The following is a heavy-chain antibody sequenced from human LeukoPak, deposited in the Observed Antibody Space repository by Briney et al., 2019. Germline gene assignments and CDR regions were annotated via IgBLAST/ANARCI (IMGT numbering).Heavy chain of an antibody. D-gene: IGHD3-10*01. J-gene: IGHJ4*02. CDR1: GVSFSGYY. V-gene: IGHV4-34*01. CDR3: ARPQTFVELGAGYSFDY. Sequence: SETLSLTCAGYGVSFSGYYWGWIRQPPGKGLEWIGEINHSGSTNYNPSLKSGVTISVDPSKNQSTLKLSSVTAADTAVYYCARPQTFVELGAGYSFDYWGQGTLVTVSS. CDR2: INHSGST.